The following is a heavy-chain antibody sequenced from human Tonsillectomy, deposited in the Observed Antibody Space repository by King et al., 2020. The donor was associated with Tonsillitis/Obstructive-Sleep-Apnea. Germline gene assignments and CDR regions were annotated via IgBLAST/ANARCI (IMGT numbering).Heavy chain of an antibody. J-gene: IGHJ4*02. CDR1: GFTVRSNY. D-gene: IGHD2-2*01. V-gene: IGHV3-53*01. CDR3: ARGGSTTLYYFDY. CDR2: IYSGGST. Sequence: VQLVESGGGLIQPGGSLRLSCAASGFTVRSNYMSWVRQAPGKGLEWVSVIYSGGSTYYADSVKGRLTIYRDNSKNTLYLQMNSLRAEDTAVYYCARGGSTTLYYFDYWGQGTLVTVSS.